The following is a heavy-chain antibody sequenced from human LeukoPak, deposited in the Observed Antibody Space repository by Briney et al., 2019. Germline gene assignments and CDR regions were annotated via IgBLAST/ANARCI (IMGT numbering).Heavy chain of an antibody. V-gene: IGHV3-74*01. Sequence: PGGSLRLSCAASGFTFSKFSMHWVRQAPGKGLVWVSRIRNDGSTTNYADSVKGRFTISRDNAKNSLYLQMNSLRGEDTAVYYCARDGRLDYWGQGALVTVSS. CDR2: IRNDGSTT. J-gene: IGHJ4*02. CDR3: ARDGRLDY. D-gene: IGHD1-26*01. CDR1: GFTFSKFS.